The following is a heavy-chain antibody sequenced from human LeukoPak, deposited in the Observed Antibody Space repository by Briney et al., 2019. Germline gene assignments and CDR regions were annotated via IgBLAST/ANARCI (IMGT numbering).Heavy chain of an antibody. CDR3: AKIWFAEYSYFDL. V-gene: IGHV3-23*01. CDR2: ISGSGGST. CDR1: GFTFSSYA. Sequence: GGSLRLSCAASGFTFSSYAMSWVRQAPGKGLDWVSGISGSGGSTYYADSVKGRFTISRDNSKNTLSLQMNSLKAEDTAVYYCAKIWFAEYSYFDLWGRGTLVTVS. J-gene: IGHJ2*01. D-gene: IGHD3-10*01.